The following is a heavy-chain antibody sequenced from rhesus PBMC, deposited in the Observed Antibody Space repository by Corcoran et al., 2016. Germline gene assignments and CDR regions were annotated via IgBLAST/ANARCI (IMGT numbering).Heavy chain of an antibody. D-gene: IGHD2-39*02. CDR3: ARAPLEWWSFDY. V-gene: IGHV4-169*02. Sequence: QLQLQESGPGLVKPSETLSVTCAVSGGSISSSYWSWIRQAPGKGLEWIGYIYGSGSSTNYNPSLKGRVTLSVDTSKNQLSLKLSSVTAADTAVYYCARAPLEWWSFDYWGQGVLVTVSS. CDR2: IYGSGSST. J-gene: IGHJ4*01. CDR1: GGSISSSY.